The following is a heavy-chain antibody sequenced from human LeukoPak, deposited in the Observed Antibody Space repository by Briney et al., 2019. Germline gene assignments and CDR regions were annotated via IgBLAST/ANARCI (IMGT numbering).Heavy chain of an antibody. CDR3: AREGESRKLDS. Sequence: ASVKVSCKTSGYNFTTYFFTWVRQAPGQGLEWMGWISPYNGHTKYAHSLQGRVTMTTDTSTSTAFMELRSLMSDDTAVYFCAREGESRKLDSWGQGTLVTVSS. D-gene: IGHD1-26*01. J-gene: IGHJ5*01. V-gene: IGHV1-18*04. CDR2: ISPYNGHT. CDR1: GYNFTTYF.